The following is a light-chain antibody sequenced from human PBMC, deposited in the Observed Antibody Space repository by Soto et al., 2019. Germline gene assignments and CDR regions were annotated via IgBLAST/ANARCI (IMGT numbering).Light chain of an antibody. CDR3: QQYYNTPLT. CDR1: QSISKY. CDR2: DAS. V-gene: IGKV1-33*01. J-gene: IGKJ3*01. Sequence: DIQMTQSPSSLSASIGERVTITCQASQSISKYLNWYQQKPGKAPKLLIYDASTLQTGVPSRFSGSGSGTDFTFTISGLQPEDIATYSCQQYYNTPLTFGPGTKVDIK.